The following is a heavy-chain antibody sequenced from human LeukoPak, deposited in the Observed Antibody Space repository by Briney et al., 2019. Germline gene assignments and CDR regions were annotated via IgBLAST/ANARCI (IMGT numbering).Heavy chain of an antibody. CDR3: AKGGSFYVSSGYADY. Sequence: GGSLRLSCAASGFTFSSYAMSWVRQAPGKGLEWVSAISGSGSSTYYADSVKSRFTISIDNSKNTLSLQMNSLRAEDTAVYYCAKGGSFYVSSGYADYWGQGTLVTVSS. D-gene: IGHD3-22*01. CDR2: ISGSGSST. V-gene: IGHV3-23*01. CDR1: GFTFSSYA. J-gene: IGHJ4*02.